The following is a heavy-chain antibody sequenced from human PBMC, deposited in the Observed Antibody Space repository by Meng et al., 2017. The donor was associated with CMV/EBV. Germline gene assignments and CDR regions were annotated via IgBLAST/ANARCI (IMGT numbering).Heavy chain of an antibody. D-gene: IGHD2-2*01. Sequence: SVKVSCKASGGTFSSYAISWVRQAPGQGLEWMGGIVPILGIANYAQKFQGRVTITADKSTSTAYMELSSLRSEDTAVYYCALGGMVPAAEYGMDVWGQGTTVTVSS. J-gene: IGHJ6*02. V-gene: IGHV1-69*10. CDR3: ALGGMVPAAEYGMDV. CDR2: IVPILGIA. CDR1: GGTFSSYA.